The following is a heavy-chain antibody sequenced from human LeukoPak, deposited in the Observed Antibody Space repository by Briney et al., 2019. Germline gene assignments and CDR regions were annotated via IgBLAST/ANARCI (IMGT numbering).Heavy chain of an antibody. J-gene: IGHJ4*02. V-gene: IGHV5-51*01. Sequence: GESLKISCKGSGYSFTSYWIGWVRQMPGKGLEWVGIIYPGDSDTRYSPSFQGQVTISADKSISTAYLQWSSLKASDTAMYYCATLGKLAAAGAILFDYWGQGTLVTVSS. CDR2: IYPGDSDT. D-gene: IGHD6-13*01. CDR1: GYSFTSYW. CDR3: ATLGKLAAAGAILFDY.